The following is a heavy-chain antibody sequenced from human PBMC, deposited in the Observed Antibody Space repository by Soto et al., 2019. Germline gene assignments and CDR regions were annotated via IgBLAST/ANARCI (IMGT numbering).Heavy chain of an antibody. CDR1: VFPFDTYH. CDR2: IGTAGDT. Sequence: GGPLELSCSASVFPFDTYHMHWVRPAQGKGLEWVSAIGTAGDTYYPGSVKGRFTISRENAKNSLYLQMNSLRAGDTAVYYCARSSRSAIYYYGMDGWGQGTTVPF. J-gene: IGHJ6*02. D-gene: IGHD6-13*01. V-gene: IGHV3-13*01. CDR3: ARSSRSAIYYYGMDG.